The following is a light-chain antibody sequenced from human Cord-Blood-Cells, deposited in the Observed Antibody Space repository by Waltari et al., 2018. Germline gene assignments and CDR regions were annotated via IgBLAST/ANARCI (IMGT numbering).Light chain of an antibody. CDR2: DVS. J-gene: IGLJ2*01. CDR3: CSYAGSYTYVV. Sequence: QSALTQPRSVSGSPGQSVTISCTGTSSDVGGYNYVSWYQQHPGKAPKLMIYDVSKRLSGVPDRCSGSKSGNTASLTISGLQAEDEADYYCCSYAGSYTYVVFGGGTKLTVL. V-gene: IGLV2-11*01. CDR1: SSDVGGYNY.